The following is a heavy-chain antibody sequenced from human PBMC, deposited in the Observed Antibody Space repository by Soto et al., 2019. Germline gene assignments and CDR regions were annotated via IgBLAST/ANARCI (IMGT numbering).Heavy chain of an antibody. J-gene: IGHJ4*02. CDR3: ARLVVVAPVANV. D-gene: IGHD2-21*01. CDR1: GGSVSYNSYY. CDR2: IFYTGTT. V-gene: IGHV4-39*01. Sequence: PSETLSLTCSVSGGSVSYNSYYWGWIRQPPGKGLEWVGGIFYTGTTYYNPSLKDRLRISVDTSKNSFSLNLTSVTAADTAVYFCARLVVVAPVANVWGQGALVTVSS.